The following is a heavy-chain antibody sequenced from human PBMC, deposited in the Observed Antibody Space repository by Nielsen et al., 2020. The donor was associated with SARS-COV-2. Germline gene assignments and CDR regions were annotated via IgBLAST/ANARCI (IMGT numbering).Heavy chain of an antibody. CDR3: ASPVGFGDFDIAQMDV. CDR1: GYTFTSYD. Sequence: ASVKVSCKASGYTFTSYDINWVRQATGQGLEWMGWMNPNSGNTGYAQKFQGRVTMTRNTSISTAYMELSSLRSEDTAVYYCASPVGFGDFDIAQMDVWGQGTTVTVSS. CDR2: MNPNSGNT. D-gene: IGHD3-9*01. V-gene: IGHV1-8*01. J-gene: IGHJ6*02.